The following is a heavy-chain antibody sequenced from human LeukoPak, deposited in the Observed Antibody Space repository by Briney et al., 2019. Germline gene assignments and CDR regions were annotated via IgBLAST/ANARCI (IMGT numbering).Heavy chain of an antibody. J-gene: IGHJ4*02. CDR1: GYTFTSYD. V-gene: IGHV1-8*01. CDR3: ARGGYGSGSYSFDY. D-gene: IGHD3-10*01. Sequence: GASVKVSCKASGYTFTSYDINWVRQATGQGLEWMGWMNPNSGNTGYAQRFQGRVTMTRNTSISTAYMELSSLRSEDTAVYYCARGGYGSGSYSFDYWGQGTLVTVSS. CDR2: MNPNSGNT.